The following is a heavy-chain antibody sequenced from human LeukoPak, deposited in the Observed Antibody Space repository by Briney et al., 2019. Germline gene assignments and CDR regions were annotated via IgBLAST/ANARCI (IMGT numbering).Heavy chain of an antibody. Sequence: PGGSLRLSCAASGFTFSSYSMNWVRQAPGKGLEWVAVIWYGGSNKYYADSVKGRFTISRDNSKNTLYLQMNSLRAEDTAVYYCAKDGDYYMDVWGKGTTVTVSS. V-gene: IGHV3-30*02. CDR1: GFTFSSYS. D-gene: IGHD3-10*01. J-gene: IGHJ6*03. CDR3: AKDGDYYMDV. CDR2: IWYGGSNK.